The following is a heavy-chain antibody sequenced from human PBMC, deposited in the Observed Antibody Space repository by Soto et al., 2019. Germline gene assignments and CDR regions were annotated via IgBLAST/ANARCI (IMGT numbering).Heavy chain of an antibody. J-gene: IGHJ5*02. CDR1: GFTVSSYY. V-gene: IGHV3-66*01. D-gene: IGHD5-18*01. CDR3: ARDARIQLWLSAPIFDP. Sequence: GGSLRLSCAASGFTVSSYYMSWVRQAPGKGLEWVSVIYSAGSADFADSVKGGFTISRDNSKNTLYLQMNSLRAEDTAVYYCARDARIQLWLSAPIFDPWGQGTLVTVSS. CDR2: IYSAGSA.